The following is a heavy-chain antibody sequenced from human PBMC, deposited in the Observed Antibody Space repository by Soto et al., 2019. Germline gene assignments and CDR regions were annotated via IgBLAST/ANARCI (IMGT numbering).Heavy chain of an antibody. CDR2: IRSKAYGGTT. D-gene: IGHD2-15*01. V-gene: IGHV3-49*03. Sequence: PGGSLRLSCTAPGVTFGDYAMSWFRQAPGKGLEWVGFIRSKAYGGTTEYAASVKGRFTISRDDSKSIAYLQMNSLKTEDTAVYYCTRDTGKDRIGRSRGWPDYRGPGPLVTLSS. CDR1: GVTFGDYA. J-gene: IGHJ4*02. CDR3: TRDTGKDRIGRSRGWPDY.